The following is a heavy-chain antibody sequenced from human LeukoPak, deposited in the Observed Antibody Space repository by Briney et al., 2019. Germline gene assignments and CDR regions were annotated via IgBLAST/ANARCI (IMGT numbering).Heavy chain of an antibody. V-gene: IGHV4-30-4*01. CDR1: GGSISSGDYY. CDR3: ARVVSEGKYVRVGGYYYYGMDV. CDR2: IYYSGST. J-gene: IGHJ6*04. Sequence: PSETLSLTCTVSGGSISSGDYYWSWFRQPPGKGLEWIGYIYYSGSTYYNPSLKSRVTISVDTSKNQFSLKLSSVTAADTAVYYCARVVSEGKYVRVGGYYYYGMDVWGKGTTVTVSS. D-gene: IGHD3-10*01.